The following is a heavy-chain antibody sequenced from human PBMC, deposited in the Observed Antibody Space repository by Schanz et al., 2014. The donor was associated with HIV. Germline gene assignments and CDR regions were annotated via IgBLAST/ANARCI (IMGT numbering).Heavy chain of an antibody. CDR3: ALSRPSGYGGSWYFDL. V-gene: IGHV3-30*03. Sequence: VQLVESGGGLVQPGRSLRLSCAASGFTFSSYWMSWVRQAPGKGLEWVAVISYDGINKYYQDSVKGRFTISRDNSKNTLYLQMNSLRAEDTAVYYCALSRPSGYGGSWYFDLWGRGTLVAVSS. J-gene: IGHJ2*01. D-gene: IGHD2-15*01. CDR2: ISYDGINK. CDR1: GFTFSSYW.